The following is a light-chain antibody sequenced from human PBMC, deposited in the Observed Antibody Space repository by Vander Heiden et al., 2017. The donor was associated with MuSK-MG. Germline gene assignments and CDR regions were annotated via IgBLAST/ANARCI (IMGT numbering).Light chain of an antibody. Sequence: QSALTQPAHVSGSPVPSLTISCTGTSSEVGGYNYVSWYQQHTGKPPKLMIYEGSKRPAGVANRFSGSKSGNTASLTISGRQAEDEADYYCSADTTSGTKVFGTGTKVTVL. CDR1: SSEVGGYNY. CDR2: EGS. V-gene: IGLV2-14*01. J-gene: IGLJ1*01. CDR3: SADTTSGTKV.